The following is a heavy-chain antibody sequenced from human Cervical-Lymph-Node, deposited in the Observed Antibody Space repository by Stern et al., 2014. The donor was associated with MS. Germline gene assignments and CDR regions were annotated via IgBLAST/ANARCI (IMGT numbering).Heavy chain of an antibody. CDR2: ISAYNGNT. J-gene: IGHJ6*02. CDR1: GYTFFTYG. Sequence: QVQLGQSGGEVKKPGASVKVSCKASGYTFFTYGVSWVRQAPGQGLEWMGWISAYNGNTKYAEKFQDRVTLTTDTSTRTAYMDLRSLRSDDTAVYFCARDRGDDFWSGYYPDYYYYNGMDVWGQGTTVTVSS. CDR3: ARDRGDDFWSGYYPDYYYYNGMDV. V-gene: IGHV1-18*01. D-gene: IGHD3-3*01.